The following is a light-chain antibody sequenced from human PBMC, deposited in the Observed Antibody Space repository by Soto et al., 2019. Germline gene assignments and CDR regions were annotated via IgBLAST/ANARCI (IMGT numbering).Light chain of an antibody. Sequence: QSVLTQPPSVSGAPGQRVAISCTGSQSSRRKSHVAWYQQFPGKTPKLIIYEVTYRPSGVSHRFSASKSGNTASLTISGLQAGDEADYYCISYTGSSTSYVFGTGTKVTVL. CDR3: ISYTGSSTSYV. CDR2: EVT. CDR1: QSSRRKSH. V-gene: IGLV2-14*01. J-gene: IGLJ1*01.